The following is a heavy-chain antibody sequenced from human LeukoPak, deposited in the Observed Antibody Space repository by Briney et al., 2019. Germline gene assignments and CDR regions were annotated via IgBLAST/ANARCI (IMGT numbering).Heavy chain of an antibody. Sequence: ASVKVSCKASGYTFTSYGISWVRQAPGQGLEWMGIINPSGGSTSYAQMFQGRVTMTRDTSTSTVYMELSSLRSEDTAVYYCARDLSATDVLRFLEWLMPMDWGQGTLVTVSS. J-gene: IGHJ4*02. CDR2: INPSGGST. CDR1: GYTFTSYG. CDR3: ARDLSATDVLRFLEWLMPMD. V-gene: IGHV1-46*03. D-gene: IGHD3-3*01.